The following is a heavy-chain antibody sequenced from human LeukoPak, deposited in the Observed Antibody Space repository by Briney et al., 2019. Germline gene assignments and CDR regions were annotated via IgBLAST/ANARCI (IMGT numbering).Heavy chain of an antibody. V-gene: IGHV2-5*01. Sequence: SGPTLVKPTQTLTLTCTFSGFSLSTSGVGVGWIRQPPGKALEWLALIYWNDDKRYSPSLKNRLTITKDTSKNQVVLTMTNMDPVDTATYYCAHLDSSGYYPNFDYWGQGTLVTVSS. CDR2: IYWNDDK. CDR1: GFSLSTSGVG. CDR3: AHLDSSGYYPNFDY. D-gene: IGHD3-22*01. J-gene: IGHJ4*02.